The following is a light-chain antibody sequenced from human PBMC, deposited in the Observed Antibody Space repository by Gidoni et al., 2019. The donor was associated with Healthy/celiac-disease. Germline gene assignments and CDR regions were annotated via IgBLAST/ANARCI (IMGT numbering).Light chain of an antibody. J-gene: IGLJ3*02. V-gene: IGLV1-47*01. Sequence: QSVLTQPPSASGTPGQRVTISCSGSSSNIGRNYVYYYQQLPGTAPKLLIYRNNQRPSGVPDRFSGSKSGTSASLAISGLRSEDEADYYCAAWDDSLSGPVFGGGTKLTV. CDR3: AAWDDSLSGPV. CDR2: RNN. CDR1: SSNIGRNY.